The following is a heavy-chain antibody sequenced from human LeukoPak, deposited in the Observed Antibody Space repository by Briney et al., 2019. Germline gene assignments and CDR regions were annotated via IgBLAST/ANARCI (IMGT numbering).Heavy chain of an antibody. CDR2: IYYSGST. V-gene: IGHV4-39*01. CDR1: GASISSSSHY. CDR3: ARLSAAAATDY. D-gene: IGHD6-13*01. J-gene: IGHJ4*02. Sequence: PSQTLSLTCTVSGASISSSSHYWGWIRHPPGKGLEGIGSIYYSGSTYYNPSLKSRVTISVDTSKNQFSLKLSSVTAADTAVYYCARLSAAAATDYWGQGTLVTVSS.